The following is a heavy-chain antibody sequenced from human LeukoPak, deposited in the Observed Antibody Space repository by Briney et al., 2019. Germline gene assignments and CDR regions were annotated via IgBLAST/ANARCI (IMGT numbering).Heavy chain of an antibody. J-gene: IGHJ4*02. Sequence: GGSLRLSCAASGFTFSSYAMHWVRQAPGKGLEWVAVISYDGSNKYYADSVEGRFTISRDNSKNTLYLQMNSLRAEDTAVYYCARDPDISGWYSQFDYWGQGTLVTVSS. D-gene: IGHD6-19*01. CDR3: ARDPDISGWYSQFDY. CDR1: GFTFSSYA. V-gene: IGHV3-30-3*01. CDR2: ISYDGSNK.